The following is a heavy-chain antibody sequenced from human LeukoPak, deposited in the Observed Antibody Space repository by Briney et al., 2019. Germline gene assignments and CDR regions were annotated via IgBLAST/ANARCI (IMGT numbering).Heavy chain of an antibody. Sequence: TGGSLRLSCAASGFTFSSYGMTWVRQAPVKGLEWVSAISGSGDTTYYLDSVKGRFTVSRDNSKNTLYLQINRLRTEDTATYYCVKDANYGALWSALEIWGQGTMVTVSS. CDR1: GFTFSSYG. D-gene: IGHD4-17*01. J-gene: IGHJ3*02. CDR2: ISGSGDTT. V-gene: IGHV3-23*01. CDR3: VKDANYGALWSALEI.